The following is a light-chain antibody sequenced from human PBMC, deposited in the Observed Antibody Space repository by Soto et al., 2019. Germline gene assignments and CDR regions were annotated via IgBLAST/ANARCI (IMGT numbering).Light chain of an antibody. CDR3: SSYTSSSTLGV. CDR1: SSDVGGYNY. CDR2: DVS. J-gene: IGLJ2*01. Sequence: QSVLTQPASVSGSPGQSITISCTGTSSDVGGYNYVSWYQQHPGKAPKLMIYDVSNRPSGVSNRFSGSKSGNTASLTISGLQAEDEADYYCSSYTSSSTLGVFGGGTKGPS. V-gene: IGLV2-14*01.